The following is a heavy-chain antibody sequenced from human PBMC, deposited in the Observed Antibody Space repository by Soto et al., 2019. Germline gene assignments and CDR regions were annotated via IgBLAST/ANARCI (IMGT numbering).Heavy chain of an antibody. J-gene: IGHJ6*02. CDR3: ATNPNYYYGMDV. CDR1: GYTLTELS. Sequence: EASVKVSCKVSGYTLTELSMHWVRQAPGKGLEWMGGFDPEDGETIYAQKFQGRVTMTEDTSTDTAYMELSSLRSEDTAVYYCATNPNYYYGMDVWGQGTTVTVSS. CDR2: FDPEDGET. V-gene: IGHV1-24*01.